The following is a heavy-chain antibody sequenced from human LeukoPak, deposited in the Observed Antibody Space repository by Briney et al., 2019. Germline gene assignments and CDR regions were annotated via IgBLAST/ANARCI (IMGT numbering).Heavy chain of an antibody. J-gene: IGHJ4*02. Sequence: GGSLRLSCASSGVSFNNYGMSWVRQAPGKGLEWVSSISNGGHHAYYADSVRGRFTISRDNSKNTLYLQMDSLRAADTAVYYCAKVISSYSGYDSYWGQGTLVTVSS. CDR2: ISNGGHHA. CDR1: GVSFNNYG. D-gene: IGHD5-12*01. V-gene: IGHV3-23*01. CDR3: AKVISSYSGYDSY.